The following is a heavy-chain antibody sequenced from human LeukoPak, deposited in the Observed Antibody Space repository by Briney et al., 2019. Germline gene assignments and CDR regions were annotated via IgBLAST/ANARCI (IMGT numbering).Heavy chain of an antibody. J-gene: IGHJ4*02. CDR2: ISDSGDST. D-gene: IGHD4-17*01. CDR1: GFSFSSYG. Sequence: GGSLRLSCAASGFSFSSYGMSWVRQDPGKGREWVSGISDSGDSTYYADSVKGRFTISRDNSKNTLYLQMNSLRAEDTAVYYCARDVYGDYGFDYWGQGTLVTVSS. V-gene: IGHV3-23*01. CDR3: ARDVYGDYGFDY.